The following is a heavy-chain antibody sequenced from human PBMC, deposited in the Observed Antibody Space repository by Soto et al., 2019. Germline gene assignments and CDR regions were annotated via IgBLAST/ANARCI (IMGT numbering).Heavy chain of an antibody. D-gene: IGHD2-2*01. Sequence: GGSLRLSCSASGFTFSSYAMHWVRQAPGKGLEYVSAISSNGGGTYYADSVKGRFTISRDNSKNTLYLQMSSLRAEDTAVYYCVIQRPAAADYWGQGTLVTVSS. CDR3: VIQRPAAADY. J-gene: IGHJ4*02. V-gene: IGHV3-64D*06. CDR1: GFTFSSYA. CDR2: ISSNGGGT.